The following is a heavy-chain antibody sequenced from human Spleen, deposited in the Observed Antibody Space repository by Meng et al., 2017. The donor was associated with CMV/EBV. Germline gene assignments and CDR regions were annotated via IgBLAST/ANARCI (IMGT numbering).Heavy chain of an antibody. D-gene: IGHD4-17*01. CDR2: IIPILGIA. CDR3: ATETGDHYGNNPLQLDY. CDR1: GGTFSSYA. V-gene: IGHV1-69*10. Sequence: SVKVSCKASGGTFSSYAISWVRQAPGQGLEWMGGIIPILGIANYAQKFQGRVTITADKSTSTAYMELSSLRSEDTAVYYCATETGDHYGNNPLQLDYRGQGTLVTVSS. J-gene: IGHJ4*02.